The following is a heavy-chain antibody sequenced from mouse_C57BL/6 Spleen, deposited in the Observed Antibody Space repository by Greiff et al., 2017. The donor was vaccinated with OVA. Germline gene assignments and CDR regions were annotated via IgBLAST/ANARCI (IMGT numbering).Heavy chain of an antibody. V-gene: IGHV5-6*02. J-gene: IGHJ3*01. CDR2: ISSGGSYT. CDR3: YYDGAY. CDR1: GFTFSSYG. D-gene: IGHD1-1*01. Sequence: DVKLVESGGDLVKPGGSLKLSCAASGFTFSSYGMSWVRQTPDKRLEWVATISSGGSYTYYPDSVKGRFTISRDNAKNTLYLQMSSLKSEDTAMYDCYYDGAYWGQGTLVTVSA.